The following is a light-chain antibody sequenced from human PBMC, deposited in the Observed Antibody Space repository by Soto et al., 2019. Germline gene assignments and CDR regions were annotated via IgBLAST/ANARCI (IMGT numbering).Light chain of an antibody. CDR1: SSDVGAYNY. CDR2: DVS. CDR3: CSYADNYSYV. J-gene: IGLJ1*01. V-gene: IGLV2-11*01. Sequence: QSVLTQPRSVSGSPGQSVTISCTGTSSDVGAYNYVSWYQQHSGKAPKLMTYDVSKRPSGVPDRFSGSKSGNTASLTISGLQAEDEADYYCCSYADNYSYVFGTGTKVTVL.